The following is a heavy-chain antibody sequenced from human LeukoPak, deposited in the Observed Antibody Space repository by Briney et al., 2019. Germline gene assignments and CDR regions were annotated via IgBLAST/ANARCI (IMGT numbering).Heavy chain of an antibody. Sequence: PGRSLRLSCAASGFTFSTFALHWVRQAPGKGLEWVAVISYDGSKEYYGDSVKGRFTISRDNPENTLYLQMSSLRAEDTAVYYCARDGGSDILTGYYSSASKYFDCWGQGSLVTVSS. CDR2: ISYDGSKE. CDR3: ARDGGSDILTGYYSSASKYFDC. CDR1: GFTFSTFA. J-gene: IGHJ4*02. V-gene: IGHV3-30-3*01. D-gene: IGHD3-9*01.